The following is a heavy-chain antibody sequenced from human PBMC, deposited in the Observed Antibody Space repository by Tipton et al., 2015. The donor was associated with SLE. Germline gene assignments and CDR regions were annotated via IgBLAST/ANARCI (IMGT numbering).Heavy chain of an antibody. D-gene: IGHD3-10*01. CDR3: ASEGGSGSYQGFDI. Sequence: SLRLSCAASGFSFSSYAMHWVRQAPGKGLEWVAVVTFDGNHKYYRDSVKGRWTISRDNSENTLYLQMSSLRAEDTAVYYCASEGGSGSYQGFDIWGQGTIVTVSS. CDR1: GFSFSSYA. V-gene: IGHV3-30*04. J-gene: IGHJ3*02. CDR2: VTFDGNHK.